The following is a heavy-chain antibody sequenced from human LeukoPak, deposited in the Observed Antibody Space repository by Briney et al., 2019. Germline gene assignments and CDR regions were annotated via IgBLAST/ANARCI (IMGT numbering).Heavy chain of an antibody. V-gene: IGHV4-59*01. CDR2: IYYSGST. CDR3: ARVSSGFGMVTNWFDP. Sequence: PSETLSLTCTVSGGSISSYYWSWIRQPPGKGLEWIGYIYYSGSTNYNPSLKSRVTISVDTSKNQFSLKLSSVTAADTAVYYCARVSSGFGMVTNWFDPWGQGTLVTVSS. J-gene: IGHJ5*02. D-gene: IGHD3-3*01. CDR1: GGSISSYY.